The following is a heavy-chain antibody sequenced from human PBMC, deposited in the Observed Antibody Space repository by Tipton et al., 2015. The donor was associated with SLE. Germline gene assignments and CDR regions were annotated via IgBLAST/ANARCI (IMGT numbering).Heavy chain of an antibody. V-gene: IGHV5-51*03. CDR2: IYPDDSDT. Sequence: GQLVQSGAEVKKPGQSLKISWKGSGYKFAQYWIGWVRQKPGKGLEWMGIIYPDDSDTRYSPSFQGQVTMSADKSITTAFLQWSSLKASDTAIHYCARRDYDTSGWADSWGQGTLVTV. J-gene: IGHJ4*02. CDR3: ARRDYDTSGWADS. CDR1: GYKFAQYW. D-gene: IGHD3-22*01.